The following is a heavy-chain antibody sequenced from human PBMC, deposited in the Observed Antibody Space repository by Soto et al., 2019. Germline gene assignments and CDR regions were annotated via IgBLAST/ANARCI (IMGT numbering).Heavy chain of an antibody. CDR3: AGELNGYCSSTSCYYGWFDP. CDR2: INHSGST. CDR1: GGSFSGYY. V-gene: IGHV4-34*01. D-gene: IGHD2-2*01. J-gene: IGHJ5*02. Sequence: SETLSLTCAVYGGSFSGYYWSWIRQPPGKGLEWIGEINHSGSTNYNPSLKSRVTISVDTSKNQFSLKLSSVTAADTAVYYCAGELNGYCSSTSCYYGWFDPWGQGTLVTVSS.